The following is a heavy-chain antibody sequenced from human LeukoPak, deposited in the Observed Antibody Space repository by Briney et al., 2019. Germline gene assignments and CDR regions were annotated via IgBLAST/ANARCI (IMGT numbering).Heavy chain of an antibody. CDR2: ISYDGDNK. J-gene: IGHJ1*01. CDR3: AKEIGYFQH. V-gene: IGHV3-30*18. Sequence: GGSLRLSCAASGFIFSSFGMHWVRQAPGKGLEWLAVISYDGDNKYYADSVKGRFTISRDNSKNTLYMQMNGLRAEDTAVYYCAKEIGYFQHWGQGTLVTVSS. D-gene: IGHD3-10*01. CDR1: GFIFSSFG.